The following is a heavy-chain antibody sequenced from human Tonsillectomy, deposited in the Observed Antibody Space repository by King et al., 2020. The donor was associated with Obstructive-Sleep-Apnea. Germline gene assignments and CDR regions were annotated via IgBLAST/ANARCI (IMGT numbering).Heavy chain of an antibody. CDR2: IGTAGDT. Sequence: VQLVESGGGLVQPGGSLRLSCAASGFTFSSYDMHWVRQAPGKGLEWVSAIGTAGDTYYPGSVKGRFTISRENAKNSLYLQMNSLRAGDTAVYYCARGSAGTIAFDIWGQGTMVTVSS. CDR3: ARGSAGTIAFDI. J-gene: IGHJ3*02. D-gene: IGHD6-13*01. V-gene: IGHV3-13*01. CDR1: GFTFSSYD.